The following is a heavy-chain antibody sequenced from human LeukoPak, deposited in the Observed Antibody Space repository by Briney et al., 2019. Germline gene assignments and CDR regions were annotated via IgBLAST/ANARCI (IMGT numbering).Heavy chain of an antibody. Sequence: GGSLRLSCAASGFTFSSYAMSWVRQAPGKGLEWVSAISGSGDSTYYADSVKGRCTISRDNSKNTLYPQMNSLRAEDTAVYYCAKKVAAGKALLPWGQGTLVTVSP. CDR1: GFTFSSYA. CDR3: AKKVAAGKALLP. CDR2: ISGSGDST. D-gene: IGHD6-13*01. J-gene: IGHJ5*02. V-gene: IGHV3-23*01.